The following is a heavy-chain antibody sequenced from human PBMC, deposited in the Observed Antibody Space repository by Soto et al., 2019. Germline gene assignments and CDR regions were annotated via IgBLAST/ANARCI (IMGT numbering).Heavy chain of an antibody. D-gene: IGHD3-3*01. V-gene: IGHV3-66*01. CDR2: ISSGGST. CDR3: ARDTFGGAYDFLH. Sequence: GGSLRLSCAASGFTVSSFYMTWVRQAPGKGLQWVAVISSGGSTYYADSVKGRFTTSRDNSKNTLYLEMNSLRAEDTAVYYCARDTFGGAYDFLHGGQGTLVSVSS. J-gene: IGHJ4*02. CDR1: GFTVSSFY.